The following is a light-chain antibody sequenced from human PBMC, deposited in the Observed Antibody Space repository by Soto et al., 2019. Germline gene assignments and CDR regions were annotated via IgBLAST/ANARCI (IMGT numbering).Light chain of an antibody. CDR2: GAS. J-gene: IGKJ1*01. CDR1: QSVSSN. Sequence: EIVMTQSPATLSVSPGERATLSCRASQSVSSNLAWYQQKPGQAPRLLIYGASTRATGIPARFSGSGSGTEFTLTISSLQSEDFATYYCQQYYSYPTFGQGTKVEIK. CDR3: QQYYSYPT. V-gene: IGKV3-15*01.